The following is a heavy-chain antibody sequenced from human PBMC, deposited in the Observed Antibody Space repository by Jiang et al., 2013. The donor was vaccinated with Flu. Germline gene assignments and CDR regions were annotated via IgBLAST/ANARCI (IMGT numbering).Heavy chain of an antibody. D-gene: IGHD6-19*01. J-gene: IGHJ5*02. CDR3: ARIRWGASSRPLDP. V-gene: IGHV2-70*11. Sequence: KPTQTLTLTCTFSGFSLSTSGMCVTWIRQPPGKALEWLARIDWDDDKYYSTSLKTRLTISKDTSKNQVVLTMTNMDPVDTATYYCARIRWGASSRPLDPWGQGTLVTVSS. CDR2: IDWDDDK. CDR1: GFSLSTSGMC.